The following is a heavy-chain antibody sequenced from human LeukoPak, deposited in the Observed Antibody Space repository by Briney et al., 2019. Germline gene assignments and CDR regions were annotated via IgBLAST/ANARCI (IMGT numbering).Heavy chain of an antibody. CDR2: INHSGIT. CDR3: VGDPATVAPVDH. Sequence: SETLSLTCAAGGGSLTGYYWSWIRQPPEKGLEWMGEINHSGITNYNPSLKSRVTMSTETSKNQFSLRVTSVTAADKAEYYCVGDPATVAPVDHWGQGTLVTVSS. V-gene: IGHV4-34*01. J-gene: IGHJ4*02. D-gene: IGHD3-16*01. CDR1: GGSLTGYY.